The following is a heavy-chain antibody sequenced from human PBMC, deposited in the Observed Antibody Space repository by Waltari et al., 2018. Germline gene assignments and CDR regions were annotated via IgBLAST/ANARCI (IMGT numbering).Heavy chain of an antibody. CDR2: IIPIFGTA. CDR3: ARDSGRFGVVIGNWFDP. J-gene: IGHJ5*02. D-gene: IGHD3-3*01. CDR1: GGTFSSYA. V-gene: IGHV1-69*13. Sequence: QVQLVQSGAELKKPGSSVKVSCKASGGTFSSYAISWVRQAPGQGLEWMGRIIPIFGTANYAQKFQGRVTITADKSTSTAYMELSSLRSEDTAVYYCARDSGRFGVVIGNWFDPWGQGTLVTVSS.